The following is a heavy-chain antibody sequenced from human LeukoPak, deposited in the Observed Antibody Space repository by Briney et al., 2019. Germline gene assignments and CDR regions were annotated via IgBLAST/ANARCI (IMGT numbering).Heavy chain of an antibody. J-gene: IGHJ4*02. CDR2: ISGSGAST. CDR3: AKDRTLLLYDSSGYLYRNFDY. Sequence: GGSLRLSCAVSGFTFSSYAMSWVRQAPGKGLEWVSAISGSGASTYYADSVKGRFTISRDKSKNTLYLQMHSLRAEDTAVYYCAKDRTLLLYDSSGYLYRNFDYWGQGTLVTVSS. V-gene: IGHV3-23*01. CDR1: GFTFSSYA. D-gene: IGHD3-22*01.